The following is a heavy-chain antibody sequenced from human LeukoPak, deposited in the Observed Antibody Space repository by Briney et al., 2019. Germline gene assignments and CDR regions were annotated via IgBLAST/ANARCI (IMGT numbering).Heavy chain of an antibody. J-gene: IGHJ5*02. CDR2: INPNSGGT. Sequence: ASVKVSCKASGYTFTGYYMHWVRQAPGQGLEWMGWINPNSGGTNYAQKFQGRVTMTRDTSISTAYMELSRLRSDDTAAYYCARRSRYCSSTSCSINWFDPWGQGTLVTVSS. V-gene: IGHV1-2*02. CDR3: ARRSRYCSSTSCSINWFDP. CDR1: GYTFTGYY. D-gene: IGHD2-2*01.